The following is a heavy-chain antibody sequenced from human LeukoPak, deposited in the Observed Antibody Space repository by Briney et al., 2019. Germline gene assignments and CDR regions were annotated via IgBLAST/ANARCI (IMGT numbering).Heavy chain of an antibody. CDR3: AKVFVVVPAVIPDY. Sequence: GGSLRLSCAASGFTFSSYAMSWVRQAPGKGLEWVSAISGSGGSTYYADSVKGRFTISRDNSKNTLYLQMNSLRAEDTAVYYCAKVFVVVPAVIPDYWGQGTLVTVSS. J-gene: IGHJ4*02. D-gene: IGHD2-2*02. CDR1: GFTFSSYA. CDR2: ISGSGGST. V-gene: IGHV3-23*01.